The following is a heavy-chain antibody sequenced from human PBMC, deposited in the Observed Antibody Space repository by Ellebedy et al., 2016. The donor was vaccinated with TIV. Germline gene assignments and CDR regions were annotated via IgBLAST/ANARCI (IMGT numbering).Heavy chain of an antibody. D-gene: IGHD3-10*01. J-gene: IGHJ4*02. V-gene: IGHV3-7*03. CDR1: GFTISSNW. CDR2: IKQDGSEK. Sequence: GESLKISCAASGFTISSNWMSWVRQTPGKGLEWVAYIKQDGSEKYYVDSVKGRFTISRDNAKNSLYLQMNSLRADDTAVYYCARGRSFNWGQGTLVTVSS. CDR3: ARGRSFN.